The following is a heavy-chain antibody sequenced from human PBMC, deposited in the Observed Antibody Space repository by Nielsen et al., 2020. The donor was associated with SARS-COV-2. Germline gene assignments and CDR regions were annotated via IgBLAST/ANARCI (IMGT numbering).Heavy chain of an antibody. CDR1: GYTFTDYY. CDR3: ARARATIFGLVMSYGMDV. Sequence: ASVKVPCKASGYTFTDYYIHWVRQAPPQGLEWMGRINPYSGGTNYAQKFQGTVTMTRDASISTVYMELTSDDTAVYYCARARATIFGLVMSYGMDVWGQGTTVAVSS. D-gene: IGHD3/OR15-3a*01. V-gene: IGHV1-2*06. CDR2: INPYSGGT. J-gene: IGHJ6*02.